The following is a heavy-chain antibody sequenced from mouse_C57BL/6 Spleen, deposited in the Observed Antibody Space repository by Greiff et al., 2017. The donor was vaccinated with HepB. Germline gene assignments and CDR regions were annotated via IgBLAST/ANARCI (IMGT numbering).Heavy chain of an antibody. CDR3: SPTPFAY. Sequence: VQLQQSGAELVRPGASVTLSCKASGFTFTDYEMHWVKQTPVHGLEWIGAIDPETGGTAYNQKFKGKAILTADKSSSTAYMELRSLTSEDSAVYYCSPTPFAYWGQGTLVTVSA. D-gene: IGHD2-10*01. J-gene: IGHJ3*01. CDR1: GFTFTDYE. V-gene: IGHV1-15*01. CDR2: IDPETGGT.